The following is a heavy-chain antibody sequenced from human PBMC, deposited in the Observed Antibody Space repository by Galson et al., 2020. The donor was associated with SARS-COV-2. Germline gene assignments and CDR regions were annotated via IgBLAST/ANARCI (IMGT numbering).Heavy chain of an antibody. J-gene: IGHJ6*02. CDR3: ATSYGSGSYDYYYYYGMDV. D-gene: IGHD3-10*01. CDR1: GFTFDDYA. CDR2: ISWNSGSI. V-gene: IGHV3-9*01. Sequence: GGSLRLSCAASGFTFDDYAMHWVRQAPGKGLEWVSGISWNSGSIGYADSVKGRFTISRDNAKNSLYLQMNSLRAEDTALYYCATSYGSGSYDYYYYYGMDVWGQGTTVTVSS.